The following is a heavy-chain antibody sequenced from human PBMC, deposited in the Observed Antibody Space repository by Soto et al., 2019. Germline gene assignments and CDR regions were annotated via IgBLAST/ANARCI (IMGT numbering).Heavy chain of an antibody. D-gene: IGHD6-6*01. CDR3: AREKVLGSSVLFDY. CDR2: IKQDGSEK. V-gene: IGHV3-7*05. CDR1: GFTFSSYW. Sequence: GGSLRLSCAASGFTFSSYWMSWVRQAPGKGLEWVNNIKQDGSEKYYVEPVKGRFTISRDNAKKSLYLQMNSLRAEDTAVYYCAREKVLGSSVLFDYWGQGTLVNVSS. J-gene: IGHJ4*02.